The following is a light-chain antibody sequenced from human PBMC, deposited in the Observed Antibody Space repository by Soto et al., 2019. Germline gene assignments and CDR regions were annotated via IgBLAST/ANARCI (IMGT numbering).Light chain of an antibody. J-gene: IGKJ2*01. CDR2: AAS. CDR3: QRIGT. V-gene: IGKV1-39*01. Sequence: DIQMTQSPSSLSASVGDRVTITCRASQSISSYLNWYQQKPGKAPKLLIYAASSLQSGVPSRFSGSGSGTDFTLTISSLQPEDFATYYCQRIGTFGQGTKLEIK. CDR1: QSISSY.